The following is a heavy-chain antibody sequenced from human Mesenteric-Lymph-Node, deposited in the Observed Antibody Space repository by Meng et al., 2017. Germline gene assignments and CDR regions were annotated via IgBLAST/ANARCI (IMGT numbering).Heavy chain of an antibody. V-gene: IGHV7-4-1*02. CDR1: GYTFSGYY. Sequence: QVQLVQSGAEVKKPGASMKVSCKASGYTFSGYYMHWVRQAHGRGLEWMGWISTNTGTPTYTQGFTGRFVFSLDTSVSTAYLQISSLKAEDTAVYYCARGGNFDPWGQGTLVTVSS. CDR2: ISTNTGTP. D-gene: IGHD2/OR15-2a*01. CDR3: ARGGNFDP. J-gene: IGHJ5*02.